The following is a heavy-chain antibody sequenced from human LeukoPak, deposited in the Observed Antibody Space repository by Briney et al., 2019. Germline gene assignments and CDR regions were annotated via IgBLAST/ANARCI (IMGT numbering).Heavy chain of an antibody. CDR1: EFTFSAYW. Sequence: GGSLRLSCAASEFTFSAYWMSWVRQAPGKGLEWVANIKQDGGQIYYLESVKGRFTVSRDNAKNSLYLQMNSLRAEDTAVYYCARLGARQMLEYWGQGTLVTVSS. J-gene: IGHJ4*02. CDR2: IKQDGGQI. D-gene: IGHD4-17*01. V-gene: IGHV3-7*01. CDR3: ARLGARQMLEY.